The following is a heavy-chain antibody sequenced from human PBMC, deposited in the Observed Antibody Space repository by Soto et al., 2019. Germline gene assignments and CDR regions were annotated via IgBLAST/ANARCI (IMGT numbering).Heavy chain of an antibody. CDR3: ARGGSAYYYYGMDV. V-gene: IGHV3-13*01. J-gene: IGHJ6*02. D-gene: IGHD3-10*01. CDR1: GFTFSSYD. CDR2: IGTAGDT. Sequence: GGSLRLSCAASGFTFSSYDMHWVSQATGKGLEWVSAIGTAGDTYYPGSVKGRFTISRENAKNSLYLQMNSLRAGDTAVYYCARGGSAYYYYGMDVWGQGTTVTVSS.